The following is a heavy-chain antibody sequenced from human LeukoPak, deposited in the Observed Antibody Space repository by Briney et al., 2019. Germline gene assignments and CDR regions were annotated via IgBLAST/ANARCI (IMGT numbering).Heavy chain of an antibody. D-gene: IGHD4/OR15-4a*01. CDR1: GFTFSNYY. CDR3: ARVYGGLDV. CDR2: ISSSSTYI. J-gene: IGHJ6*02. Sequence: GGSLRLSCAASGFTFSNYYMNWVRQAPGKGLEWVSCISSSSTYIYYADSVKGRFTISRDNAKNSLYLQMNSLRAEDTAVYYCARVYGGLDVWGQGTTVTVSS. V-gene: IGHV3-21*01.